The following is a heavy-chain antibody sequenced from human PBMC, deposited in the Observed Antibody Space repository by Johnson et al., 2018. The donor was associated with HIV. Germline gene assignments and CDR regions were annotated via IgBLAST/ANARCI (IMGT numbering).Heavy chain of an antibody. V-gene: IGHV3-11*04. CDR3: VRDAFDFRDATGRFGGAGFDI. D-gene: IGHD3-16*01. Sequence: QVQVVESGGGLVKPGGSLRLSCAASGFTFSDYYMSWIRQAPGKGLEWLSYISSSTNTIYYADSVKGRFTISRDNAKNSLSLQMNSLRAEDTAVYYCVRDAFDFRDATGRFGGAGFDIWGQGTVVTVSS. J-gene: IGHJ3*02. CDR2: ISSSTNTI. CDR1: GFTFSDYY.